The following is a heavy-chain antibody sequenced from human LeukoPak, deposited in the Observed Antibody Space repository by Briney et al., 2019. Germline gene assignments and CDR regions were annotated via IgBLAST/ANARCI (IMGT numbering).Heavy chain of an antibody. CDR2: IYTSGST. CDR1: GGSISSGSYY. J-gene: IGHJ3*02. Sequence: SETLSLTCTVSGGSISSGSYYWSWIRQPAGKGLEWIGRIYTSGSTNYNPSLKSRVTISVDTSKNQFSLKLSSVTAADTAVYYCASLKNYYDSSGYLVTDAFDIWGQGTMVTVSS. D-gene: IGHD3-22*01. V-gene: IGHV4-61*02. CDR3: ASLKNYYDSSGYLVTDAFDI.